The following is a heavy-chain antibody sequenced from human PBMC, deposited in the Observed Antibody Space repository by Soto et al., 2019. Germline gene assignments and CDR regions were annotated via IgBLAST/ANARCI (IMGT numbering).Heavy chain of an antibody. Sequence: DVQVVESGGGLIQPGRSLRLSCAASGFMFNNYDMHWVRQPPGKGLEWVSGISWNSGKIVYADSVKGRFTISRDSAKNSLYLQMNSLRPEDTALYYCAKDMGTTGTLDFWGPGTLVTVST. V-gene: IGHV3-9*01. J-gene: IGHJ4*02. CDR3: AKDMGTTGTLDF. D-gene: IGHD1-1*01. CDR2: ISWNSGKI. CDR1: GFMFNNYD.